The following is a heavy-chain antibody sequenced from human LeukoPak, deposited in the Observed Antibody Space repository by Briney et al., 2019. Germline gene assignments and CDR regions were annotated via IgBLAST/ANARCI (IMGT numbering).Heavy chain of an antibody. D-gene: IGHD6-19*01. CDR2: INHSGST. V-gene: IGHV4-34*01. CDR3: VRGGQWLGNWFDP. J-gene: IGHJ5*02. Sequence: PSETLSLTCAVYGGSFSGYCWSWSRQPPGKGLEWIGEINHSGSTNYNPSLKSRVTISVDTSKNQFSLKLSSVTAADTAVYYCVRGGQWLGNWFDPWGQGTLVTVSS. CDR1: GGSFSGYC.